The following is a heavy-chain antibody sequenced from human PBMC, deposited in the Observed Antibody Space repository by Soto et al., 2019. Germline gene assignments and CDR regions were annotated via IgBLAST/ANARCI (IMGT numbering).Heavy chain of an antibody. V-gene: IGHV1-69*01. CDR2: IFPIFGTA. Sequence: QVQLVQSGAEVKKPGSSVKVSCKASGGTFSSYAISWVRQAPGQGLEWMGGIFPIFGTANYAQKFQGRVTITADESTSTAYMELSSLRSEDTAVYYCGRDEPRGGNSVGAFDIWGQGTMVTVSS. CDR1: GGTFSSYA. D-gene: IGHD2-21*02. J-gene: IGHJ3*02. CDR3: GRDEPRGGNSVGAFDI.